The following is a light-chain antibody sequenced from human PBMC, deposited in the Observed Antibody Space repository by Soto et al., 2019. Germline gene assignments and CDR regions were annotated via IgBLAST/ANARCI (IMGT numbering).Light chain of an antibody. CDR3: QQYYTTPYP. CDR1: QSVLYSSNNKNY. Sequence: DIVMTQSPDSLAVSLGERATINCKSSQSVLYSSNNKNYLAWYQQKPGQPPKLLFYWASTRKSGVPDRFSGSGSGKDFTLTLRSLQAEDGAVYYCQQYYTTPYPFGQGTKLEFK. CDR2: WAS. V-gene: IGKV4-1*01. J-gene: IGKJ2*01.